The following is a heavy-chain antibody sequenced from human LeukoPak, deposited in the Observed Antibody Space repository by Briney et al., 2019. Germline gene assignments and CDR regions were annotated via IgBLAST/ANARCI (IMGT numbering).Heavy chain of an antibody. CDR2: ITGSGTNR. D-gene: IGHD3-9*01. Sequence: GGSLRLSCVASGFTFSKYAMSWVRQAPGKGLEWVSAITGSGTNRYYADSLKGRFTTSRDNSKNTVFLQMNSLRHEDTAIYYCVIWGDYDVLTGYYVPDYWGQGTLVTVAS. V-gene: IGHV3-23*01. J-gene: IGHJ4*02. CDR3: VIWGDYDVLTGYYVPDY. CDR1: GFTFSKYA.